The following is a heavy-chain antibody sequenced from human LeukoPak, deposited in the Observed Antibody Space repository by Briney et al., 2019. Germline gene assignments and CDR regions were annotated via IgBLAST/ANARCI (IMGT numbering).Heavy chain of an antibody. CDR3: ARGLMLTFAGSPYYFDF. Sequence: GGSLRLSCVVSGFTFTNDYMSWVRQAPGKGLEWVAFINRDGDEKHYVDSVRGRFTISRDTSRNTVVLQMNRLRAEDTAMFYCARGLMLTFAGSPYYFDFWGQGTLVTVSP. D-gene: IGHD3-16*01. CDR1: GFTFTNDY. CDR2: INRDGDEK. J-gene: IGHJ4*02. V-gene: IGHV3-7*01.